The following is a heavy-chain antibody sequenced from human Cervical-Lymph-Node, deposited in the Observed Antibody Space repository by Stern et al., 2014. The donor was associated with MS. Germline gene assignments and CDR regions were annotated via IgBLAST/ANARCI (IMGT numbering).Heavy chain of an antibody. Sequence: VQLVESGAAVTKPGSSVKVSCQPSGGTFSTFAIGWVRHAPGPGLAWMGGITPLFDATNYAQKFQGRLTITADESTRTAYMELSSLRPDDTAMYYCARGDSEAPIYYFDYGGQGTLVTVSS. V-gene: IGHV1-69*01. CDR3: ARGDSEAPIYYFDY. J-gene: IGHJ4*02. D-gene: IGHD2-21*01. CDR2: ITPLFDAT. CDR1: GGTFSTFA.